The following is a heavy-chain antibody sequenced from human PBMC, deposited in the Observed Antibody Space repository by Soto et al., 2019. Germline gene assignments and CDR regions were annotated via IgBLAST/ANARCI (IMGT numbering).Heavy chain of an antibody. Sequence: SETLSLTCTVSGGSISSYCWSWIRQPPGKGLEWIGYIYYSGSTNYNPSLKSRVTISVDTSKNQFSLKLSSVTAADTAVYYCGRGEGYAHTPIYYYYYYMDVWGKGTTVTVSS. D-gene: IGHD3-16*01. CDR1: GGSISSYC. V-gene: IGHV4-59*01. J-gene: IGHJ6*03. CDR2: IYYSGST. CDR3: GRGEGYAHTPIYYYYYYMDV.